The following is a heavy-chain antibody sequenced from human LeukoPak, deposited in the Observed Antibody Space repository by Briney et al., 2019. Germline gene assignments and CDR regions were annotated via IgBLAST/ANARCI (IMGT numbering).Heavy chain of an antibody. CDR2: TFYRSKWYY. CDR1: GDSVSSNSAA. V-gene: IGHV6-1*01. CDR3: ARIAVAATPV. D-gene: IGHD6-19*01. Sequence: QTLSLTCAISGDSVSSNSAAWHCIRQSPSRGLEWLGRTFYRSKWYYDYAVSVKSRITINPDTSKNQFSLQLNSVTPEDTAVYFCARIAVAATPVWGQGTRDTVSS. J-gene: IGHJ4*02.